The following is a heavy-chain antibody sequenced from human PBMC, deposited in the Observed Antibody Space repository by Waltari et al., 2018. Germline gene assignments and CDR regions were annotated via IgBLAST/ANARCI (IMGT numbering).Heavy chain of an antibody. CDR2: IYYSGST. Sequence: QVQLQESGPGLVKPSETLSLTCTVSGGSISSYYWSWLRQPPGKGLEWIGYIYYSGSTNYNPSLKSRVTISVDTSKNQFSLKLSSVTAADTAVYYCARDGVPHYYDSSGPNWFDPWGQGTLVTVSS. J-gene: IGHJ5*02. CDR1: GGSISSYY. CDR3: ARDGVPHYYDSSGPNWFDP. V-gene: IGHV4-59*01. D-gene: IGHD3-22*01.